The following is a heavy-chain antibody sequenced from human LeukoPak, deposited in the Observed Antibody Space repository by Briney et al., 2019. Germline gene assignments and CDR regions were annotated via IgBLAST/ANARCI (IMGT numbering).Heavy chain of an antibody. CDR1: GFTFSNYG. D-gene: IGHD3-9*01. V-gene: IGHV3-23*01. CDR3: AKDPPIYEWYFDL. CDR2: FSGSTGST. Sequence: GGSLRLSCAASGFTFSNYGMSWVRQAPGKGLEWVSSFSGSTGSTYYADSMKGRFTISRDTSKNTLYLQMKSLRADDTAVYYCAKDPPIYEWYFDLWGRGTLVTVSS. J-gene: IGHJ2*01.